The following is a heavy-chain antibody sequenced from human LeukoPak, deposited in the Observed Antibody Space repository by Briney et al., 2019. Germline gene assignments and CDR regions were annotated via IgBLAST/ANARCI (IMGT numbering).Heavy chain of an antibody. D-gene: IGHD3/OR15-3a*01. V-gene: IGHV3-30*02. CDR1: GFTFSTYG. CDR2: IQNDGTNK. J-gene: IGHJ2*01. Sequence: GGSLRLSCAASGFTFSTYGMHWVRQAPGKGLEWVAFIQNDGTNKYYADSVKGRFTISRDNSQNTLYLQMNSLRAEDTAVYYCAKDWTGTKPFDLWGRGTLVTVSS. CDR3: AKDWTGTKPFDL.